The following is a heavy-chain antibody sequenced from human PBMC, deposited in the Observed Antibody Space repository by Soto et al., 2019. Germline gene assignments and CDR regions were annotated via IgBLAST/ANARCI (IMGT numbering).Heavy chain of an antibody. V-gene: IGHV4-59*08. Sequence: QVRLQESGPGLVRPSETLSLTCTVSGGSVSYFYWAWMRQPPGKGLEWIGYIYFTGATDYNPSLGSPVTISVDTSKNQCSLRVSSVTAADTALYFCARWNEGMDVWGQGTTVSVSS. J-gene: IGHJ6*02. D-gene: IGHD1-1*01. CDR3: ARWNEGMDV. CDR2: IYFTGAT. CDR1: GGSVSYFY.